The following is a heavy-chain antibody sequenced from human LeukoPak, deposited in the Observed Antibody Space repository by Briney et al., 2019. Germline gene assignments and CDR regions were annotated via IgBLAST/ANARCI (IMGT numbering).Heavy chain of an antibody. CDR1: GGSISSYY. CDR2: IYNTGST. CDR3: ARLDSSGPRGAFDI. V-gene: IGHV4-59*08. J-gene: IGHJ3*02. Sequence: SGTLSLTCTVSGGSISSYYWSWIRQPPGKGLEWIGYIYNTGSTDYNPSLKSRVTISVDTSKNQFSLKLSSVTAADTAVYYCARLDSSGPRGAFDIWGQGTMVTVSS. D-gene: IGHD3-22*01.